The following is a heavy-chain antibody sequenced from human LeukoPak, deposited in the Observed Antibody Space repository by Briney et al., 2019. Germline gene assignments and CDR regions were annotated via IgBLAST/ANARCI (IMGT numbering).Heavy chain of an antibody. V-gene: IGHV1-2*04. J-gene: IGHJ4*02. D-gene: IGHD3-10*01. CDR1: GYSFIDYY. Sequence: ASVRVSCKTSGYSFIDYYVHWVRQAPGQGLEWMGWINPNSGVTNCAQKFQAWVIMTRDTSISTAYMEFNRLRSGDTAIYYCARVSLIYGSGSYYQSPLTYWGQGALVTVS. CDR2: INPNSGVT. CDR3: ARVSLIYGSGSYYQSPLTY.